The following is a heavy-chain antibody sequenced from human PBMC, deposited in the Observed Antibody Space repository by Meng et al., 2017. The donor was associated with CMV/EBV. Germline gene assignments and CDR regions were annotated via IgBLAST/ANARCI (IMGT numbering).Heavy chain of an antibody. D-gene: IGHD3-10*01. CDR2: IYSGGST. Sequence: GESLKISCAASGFTVSSNYMSWVRQAPGKGLEWVSVIYSGGSTHYADSVKGRFTISRDNSKNTLYLQMNSLRAEDTAVYYCARLWFGELSRFDPWGQGTLVTVSS. CDR1: GFTVSSNY. V-gene: IGHV3-66*02. J-gene: IGHJ5*02. CDR3: ARLWFGELSRFDP.